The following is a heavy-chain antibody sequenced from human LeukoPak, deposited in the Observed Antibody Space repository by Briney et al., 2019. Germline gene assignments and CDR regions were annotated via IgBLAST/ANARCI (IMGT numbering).Heavy chain of an antibody. CDR2: INPIGGSA. CDR3: ARVSGMGELSVEVDY. CDR1: GYTFTKYY. V-gene: IGHV1-46*01. D-gene: IGHD3-16*02. J-gene: IGHJ4*02. Sequence: ASVKVSCKASGYTFTKYYIHWVRQAPGQGLEWMGKINPIGGSATYAQKFQGRVTMTRDTSTSKVYMELSSLKSEDTAVFYCARVSGMGELSVEVDYWGQGTLVTVSS.